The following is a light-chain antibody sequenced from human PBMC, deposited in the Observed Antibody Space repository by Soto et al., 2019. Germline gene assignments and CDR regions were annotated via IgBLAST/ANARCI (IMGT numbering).Light chain of an antibody. V-gene: IGKV3-20*01. Sequence: EIVLTQSPGPLSLSPGERATLSCRASQSVSSSYFAWYQQRFGQAPRLLIYGASSRATGIPDRFSGSGSGTDVTLTISRLEPEDFAVYYCQQYGSSSWTFGQGTKVEIK. CDR1: QSVSSSY. J-gene: IGKJ1*01. CDR3: QQYGSSSWT. CDR2: GAS.